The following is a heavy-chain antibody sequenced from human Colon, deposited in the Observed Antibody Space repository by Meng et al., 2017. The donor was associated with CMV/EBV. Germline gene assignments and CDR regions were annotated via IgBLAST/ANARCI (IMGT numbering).Heavy chain of an antibody. Sequence: GGSLRLSCAASGFAFSSYAMSWVRQAPGKGLEWVSGISGSGDSRYYADSVKGRFTISRDSSNNTLYLQMNSLRAEDTAVYYCANSLSTYDNNHWGQGTLVTVSS. D-gene: IGHD3-22*01. V-gene: IGHV3-23*01. J-gene: IGHJ5*02. CDR2: ISGSGDSR. CDR1: GFAFSSYA. CDR3: ANSLSTYDNNH.